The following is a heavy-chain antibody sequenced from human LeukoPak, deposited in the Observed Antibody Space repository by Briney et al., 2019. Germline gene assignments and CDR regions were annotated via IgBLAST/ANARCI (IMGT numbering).Heavy chain of an antibody. CDR3: ARDPRYYDSSGLHVADDY. CDR1: GFTFSSYG. CDR2: ISSSSSTI. V-gene: IGHV3-48*02. Sequence: GGSLRLSCAASGFTFSSYGMHWVRQAPGKGLEWVSYISSSSSTIYYADSVKGRFTISRDNAKNSLYLQMNSLRDEDTAVYYCARDPRYYDSSGLHVADDYWGQGTLVTVSS. J-gene: IGHJ4*02. D-gene: IGHD3-22*01.